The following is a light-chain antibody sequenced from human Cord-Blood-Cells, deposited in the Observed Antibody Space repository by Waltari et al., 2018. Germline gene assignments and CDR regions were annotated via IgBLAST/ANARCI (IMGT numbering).Light chain of an antibody. J-gene: IGKJ5*01. V-gene: IGKV1-9*01. CDR2: AAS. Sequence: DIQLTQSPSFLSASVGDRVTITCRASHGISSYLTRYPPKPGKAPKLLIYAASTVQTGVPSRFSCSGYLTEFTLTISSLQPEDFATYHCQQLTSYFGQGTRLEIK. CDR1: HGISSY. CDR3: QQLTSY.